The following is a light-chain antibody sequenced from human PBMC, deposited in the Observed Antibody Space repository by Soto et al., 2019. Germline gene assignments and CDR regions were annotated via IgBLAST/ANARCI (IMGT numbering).Light chain of an antibody. J-gene: IGKJ1*01. CDR2: RVS. V-gene: IGKV2-30*01. Sequence: DVVMAQSPLSLPVIVGQPASISCRSSQGLVSADGNTYLNWYQQRPGQSPRRLIYRVSNRDSGVXDXXSGSGSGTDFTLKISRVEAEDVGVYYCLQGSHWPWTFGQGTKVEI. CDR1: QGLVSADGNTY. CDR3: LQGSHWPWT.